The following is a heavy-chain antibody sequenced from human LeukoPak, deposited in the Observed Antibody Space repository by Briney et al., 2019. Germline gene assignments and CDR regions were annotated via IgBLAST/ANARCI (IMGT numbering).Heavy chain of an antibody. D-gene: IGHD2-2*01. CDR2: IWYDGSNK. V-gene: IGHV3-33*01. CDR1: GFTFSSYG. Sequence: GRSLRLSCAASGFTFSSYGMHWVRQAPGKGLEWVAVIWYDGSNKYYADSVKGRFTISRDNSKNTLYLQMNSLRAEDTAVYYCARARDIVVVPAAIFSGDIDYWGQGTLVTVSS. J-gene: IGHJ4*02. CDR3: ARARDIVVVPAAIFSGDIDY.